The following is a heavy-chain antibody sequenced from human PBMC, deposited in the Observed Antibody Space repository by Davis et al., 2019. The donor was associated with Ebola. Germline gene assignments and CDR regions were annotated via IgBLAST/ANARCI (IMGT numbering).Heavy chain of an antibody. D-gene: IGHD6-13*01. J-gene: IGHJ4*02. CDR2: INHSGST. CDR1: GGSISSSSYY. Sequence: MPSETLSLTCTVSGGSISSSSYYWGWIRQPPGKGLEWIGEINHSGSTNYNPSLKSRVTISVDTSKNQFSLKLSSVTAADTAVYYCARPGYSSSWYDYWGQGTLVTVSS. V-gene: IGHV4-39*01. CDR3: ARPGYSSSWYDY.